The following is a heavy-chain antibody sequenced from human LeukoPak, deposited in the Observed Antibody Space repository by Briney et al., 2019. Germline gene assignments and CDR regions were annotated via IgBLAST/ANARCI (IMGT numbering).Heavy chain of an antibody. D-gene: IGHD6-19*01. CDR3: AKDAGSGWRYYYYYMDV. Sequence: TGGSLRLSCAASGFTFDDYAMHWVRQAPGKGLEWVSLISWDGGSTYYADSVKGRFTISRDNSKNSLYLQMNSLRAEDTALYYCAKDAGSGWRYYYYYMDVWGKGTTVTVSS. J-gene: IGHJ6*03. V-gene: IGHV3-43D*03. CDR1: GFTFDDYA. CDR2: ISWDGGST.